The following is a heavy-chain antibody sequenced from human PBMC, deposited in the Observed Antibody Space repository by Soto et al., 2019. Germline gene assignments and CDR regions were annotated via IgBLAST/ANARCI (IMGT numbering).Heavy chain of an antibody. CDR3: ARDRITIFGVVIIGPGWFDP. V-gene: IGHV3-7*05. CDR2: IKQDGSEK. CDR1: GFTFSSYW. D-gene: IGHD3-3*01. J-gene: IGHJ5*02. Sequence: GGSLRLSCAASGFTFSSYWMSWVRQAPGKGLEWVANIKQDGSEKYYVDSVKGRFTISRDNAKNSLYLQMNSLRAEDTAVYYCARDRITIFGVVIIGPGWFDPWGQGTLVTVSS.